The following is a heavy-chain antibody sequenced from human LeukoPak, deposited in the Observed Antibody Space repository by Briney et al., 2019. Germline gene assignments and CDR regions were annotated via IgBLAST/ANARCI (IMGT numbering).Heavy chain of an antibody. CDR2: IIPILGIA. CDR1: GGTFSSYA. V-gene: IGHV1-69*04. J-gene: IGHJ4*02. CDR3: AGSRGGATTQNND. Sequence: SVKVSCKASGGTFSSYAISWVRQAPGQGLEWMGRIIPILGIANYAQKFQGRVTITADKSTSTAYMELSSLRSEDTAVYYCAGSRGGATTQNNDWGQGTLVTVSS. D-gene: IGHD5-12*01.